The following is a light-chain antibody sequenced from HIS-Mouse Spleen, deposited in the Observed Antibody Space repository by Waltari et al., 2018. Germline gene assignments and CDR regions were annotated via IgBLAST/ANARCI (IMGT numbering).Light chain of an antibody. V-gene: IGLV3-1*01. Sequence: SYELTQPPSVSVSPGQTASITCSGDKLGDKYACWYQQKPGPSPGLVIIQSRKRPSGIPERFSGSNSGNTATLTISGTQAMDEADYYCQAWDSSTVVFGGGTKLTVL. CDR1: KLGDKY. CDR2: QSR. J-gene: IGLJ2*01. CDR3: QAWDSSTVV.